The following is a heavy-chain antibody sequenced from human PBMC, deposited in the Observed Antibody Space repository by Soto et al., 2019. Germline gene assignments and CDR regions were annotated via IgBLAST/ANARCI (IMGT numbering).Heavy chain of an antibody. CDR3: ASNARVTFDI. V-gene: IGHV4-39*01. CDR1: GGSISSSSYY. J-gene: IGHJ3*02. D-gene: IGHD2-2*01. Sequence: QLQLQESGPGLVKPSETLSLTCTVSGGSISSSSYYWGWIRQSPGMGLEWIGSIYYTGSTYYNPSLKSRVTMSVDTSQNQFSLKMSSVTAADTAMYYCASNARVTFDIWGQGTMVTVSS. CDR2: IYYTGST.